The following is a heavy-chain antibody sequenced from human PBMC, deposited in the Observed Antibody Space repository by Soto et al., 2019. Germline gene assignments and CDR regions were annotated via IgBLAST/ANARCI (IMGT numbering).Heavy chain of an antibody. CDR2: ISAHNGHT. D-gene: IGHD4-4*01. J-gene: IGHJ6*02. V-gene: IGHV1-18*01. Sequence: QVQLVQSGAEVKKPGASVKVSCKASGYTFNTYGITWVRQAPGQGLEWMGWISAHNGHTNYAQKFQGRVTVTTDTSTTTASIEVRSMRSDETAVYYCARDIEAVTEEYHCYYAMDVWGQGTTVTVSS. CDR1: GYTFNTYG. CDR3: ARDIEAVTEEYHCYYAMDV.